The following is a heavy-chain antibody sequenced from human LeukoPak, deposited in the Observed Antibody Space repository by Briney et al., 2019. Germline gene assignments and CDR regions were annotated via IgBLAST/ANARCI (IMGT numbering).Heavy chain of an antibody. J-gene: IGHJ4*02. CDR2: ISGSGGST. V-gene: IGHV3-23*01. CDR1: GFTFSSYA. Sequence: GGSLRLSCAASGFTFSSYAMSWVRQAPGKGLEWVSAISGSGGSTYYADSVKGRFTISRDNSKNTLYLQMNSLRAEDTAVYYFAKRASLGIAAAGNFAYYFDYWGQGTLVTVSS. D-gene: IGHD6-13*01. CDR3: AKRASLGIAAAGNFAYYFDY.